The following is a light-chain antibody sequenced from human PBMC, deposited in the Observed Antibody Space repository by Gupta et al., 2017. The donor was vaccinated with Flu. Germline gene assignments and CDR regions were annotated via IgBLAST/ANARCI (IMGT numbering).Light chain of an antibody. V-gene: IGKV3-11*01. Sequence: VLSQSPDTLSVSAGEGVTLTCRASQSVRKRLAWYQVRRGQPPRLLSYEASKRATGIPDNFSGSGAGTAFSLPISSREPGDSATYYCYQDADWPPVTFGQGTRLEIK. CDR2: EAS. CDR3: YQDADWPPVT. CDR1: QSVRKR. J-gene: IGKJ5*01.